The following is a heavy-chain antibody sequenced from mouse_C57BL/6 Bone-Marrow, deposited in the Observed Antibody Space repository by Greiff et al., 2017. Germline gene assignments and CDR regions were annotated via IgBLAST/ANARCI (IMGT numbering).Heavy chain of an antibody. D-gene: IGHD1-1*01. CDR3: AREDYYGSTFFDY. CDR2: INPNNGGT. V-gene: IGHV1-26*01. J-gene: IGHJ2*01. CDR1: GYTFTDYY. Sequence: EVQLQQSGPELVKPGASAKISCKASGYTFTDYYMNWVKQSHGKSLEWIGDINPNNGGTSYNQKFKGKATLTVDKSSSTAYMELRSLTSEDSAVYYCAREDYYGSTFFDYWGQGTTLTVSS.